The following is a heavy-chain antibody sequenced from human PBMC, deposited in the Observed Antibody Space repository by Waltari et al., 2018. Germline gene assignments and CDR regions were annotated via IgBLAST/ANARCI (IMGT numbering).Heavy chain of an antibody. V-gene: IGHV1-2*02. CDR2: INPNGGGT. CDR3: ARGTGIGWFDP. D-gene: IGHD2-21*01. CDR1: GYPFPDYY. Sequence: QVQLVQSGAEVKRPGASVMVSCKASGYPFPDYYIHYLRQAPGQGLEWMGWINPNGGGTAYAQKFRGRVTLTRDTSISAAYMELSGLKSDDTAVYFCARGTGIGWFDPWGQGTQVTVSS. J-gene: IGHJ5*02.